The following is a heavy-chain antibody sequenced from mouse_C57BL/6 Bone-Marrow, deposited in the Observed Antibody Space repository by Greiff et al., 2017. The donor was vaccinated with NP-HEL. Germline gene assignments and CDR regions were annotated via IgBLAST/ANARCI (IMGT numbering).Heavy chain of an antibody. V-gene: IGHV2-6*01. J-gene: IGHJ4*01. D-gene: IGHD2-4*01. CDR1: GFSLTSYG. Sequence: QVQLKESGPGLVAPSQSLSITCTVSGFSLTSYGVDWVRQSPGKGLEWLGVIWGVGSTNYNSALKSRLSISKDNSKSQVFLKMNSLQTDDTAMYYCARNWGLRSYAMDYWGQGTSVTVSS. CDR3: ARNWGLRSYAMDY. CDR2: IWGVGST.